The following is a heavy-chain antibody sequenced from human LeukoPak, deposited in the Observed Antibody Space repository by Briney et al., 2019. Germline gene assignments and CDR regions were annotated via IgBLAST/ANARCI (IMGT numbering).Heavy chain of an antibody. J-gene: IGHJ5*02. Sequence: PSETLSLTCTVSGGSISSYYWSWIRQPPGKGLEWIGYIYYSGSTNYNPSLKSRVTISVDTSKNQFSLKLSSVTAADTAVYYCARQLLLSWFDPWGQGTLVTVSS. CDR2: IYYSGST. CDR1: GGSISSYY. V-gene: IGHV4-59*12. D-gene: IGHD2/OR15-2a*01. CDR3: ARQLLLSWFDP.